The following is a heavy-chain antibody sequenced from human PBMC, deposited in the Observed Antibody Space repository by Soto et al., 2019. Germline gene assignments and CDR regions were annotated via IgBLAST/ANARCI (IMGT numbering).Heavy chain of an antibody. CDR3: ASGAYQLLRYYYYGLDV. Sequence: SETLSLTCAVYGGSFSGYYWSWIRQPPGKGLEWIGEINHSGSTNYNPSLKSRVTISVDTSKNQFSLKLSSVTAADTAVYYCASGAYQLLRYYYYGLDVWGQGTTVTVSS. D-gene: IGHD2-2*01. CDR1: GGSFSGYY. V-gene: IGHV4-34*01. CDR2: INHSGST. J-gene: IGHJ6*01.